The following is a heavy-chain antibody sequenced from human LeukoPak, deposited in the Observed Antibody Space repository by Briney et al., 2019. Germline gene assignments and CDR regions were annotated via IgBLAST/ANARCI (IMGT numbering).Heavy chain of an antibody. CDR1: GGTFSSYA. CDR2: IIPILGIA. CDR3: ARRGSGWLHDY. Sequence: SVKVSCKASGGTFSSYAISWVRQAPGQGLEWMGRIIPILGIANYAQKFQGRVTITADKSTSTAYMELSSLRSEDTAVYYCARRGSGWLHDYWGQGTLVTVTS. V-gene: IGHV1-69*04. J-gene: IGHJ4*02. D-gene: IGHD6-19*01.